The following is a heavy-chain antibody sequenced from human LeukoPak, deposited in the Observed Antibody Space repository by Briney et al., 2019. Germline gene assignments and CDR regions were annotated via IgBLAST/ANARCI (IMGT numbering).Heavy chain of an antibody. Sequence: GGSLRLSCAASGFTFSSYAIHWVRQATGKGLEWVSFIWSDGNNRFYADSVKGRFTISRDNSKNMPYLQMDTLRAEDTALYYCAKDPGASVSGFYMDVWGKGTTVIVSS. D-gene: IGHD2-8*02. J-gene: IGHJ6*03. CDR1: GFTFSSYA. V-gene: IGHV3-30*02. CDR3: AKDPGASVSGFYMDV. CDR2: IWSDGNNR.